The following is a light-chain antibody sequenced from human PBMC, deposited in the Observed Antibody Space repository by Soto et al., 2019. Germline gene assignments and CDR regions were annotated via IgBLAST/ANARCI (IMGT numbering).Light chain of an antibody. CDR2: EVT. CDR3: SSYTSRITRV. CDR1: SSDVGGYNY. Sequence: QSALTQPASVSGSPGQSITISCTGTSSDVGGYNYVSWYQQHPGKAPKLMIYEVTNRPSGVSNRFSGSKSGNTASLTISGLQAEDEADYYCSSYTSRITRVFGTGTKVTAL. V-gene: IGLV2-14*01. J-gene: IGLJ1*01.